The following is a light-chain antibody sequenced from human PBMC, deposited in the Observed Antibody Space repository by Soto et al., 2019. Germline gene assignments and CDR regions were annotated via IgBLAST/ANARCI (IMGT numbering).Light chain of an antibody. J-gene: IGLJ1*01. Sequence: QSVLPQPASVSGSPGQSITISCTGTSSDIGAYNYVSWYQQYPGKAPKLMIYGVTNRPSGVSNRFSGSETGNTASLTISGLQAEDEADYYCFSHRSGDSHVFGTGTKVTV. CDR3: FSHRSGDSHV. CDR2: GVT. CDR1: SSDIGAYNY. V-gene: IGLV2-14*01.